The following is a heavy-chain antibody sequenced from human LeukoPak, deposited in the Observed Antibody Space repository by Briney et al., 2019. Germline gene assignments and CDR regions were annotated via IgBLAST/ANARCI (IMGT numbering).Heavy chain of an antibody. Sequence: GGSLRLSCAASGFTFSNYAMHWVRQAPGKGLEWVAVISYDGSNKYYADSVKGRFTISRDNSKNTLYLQMNSLKAEDTAVYYCAKDGMRSSGWYGFYFDYWGQGTLVTVSS. V-gene: IGHV3-30*04. CDR2: ISYDGSNK. D-gene: IGHD6-19*01. J-gene: IGHJ4*02. CDR3: AKDGMRSSGWYGFYFDY. CDR1: GFTFSNYA.